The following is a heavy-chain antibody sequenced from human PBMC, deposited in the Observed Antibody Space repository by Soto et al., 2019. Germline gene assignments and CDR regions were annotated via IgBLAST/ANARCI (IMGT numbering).Heavy chain of an antibody. CDR3: ATGRKWEHSYGMDV. CDR1: GFTLSGYV. J-gene: IGHJ6*02. CDR2: ISYDGNDK. Sequence: PGGSLRLSCAASGFTLSGYVLHWVRQAPGIGLEWVALISYDGNDKNYGDSVKGRFTISRDDSKNTLYLQMDSLRHEDTAKYYCATGRKWEHSYGMDVWGQGATVTSP. V-gene: IGHV3-30-3*01. D-gene: IGHD1-26*01.